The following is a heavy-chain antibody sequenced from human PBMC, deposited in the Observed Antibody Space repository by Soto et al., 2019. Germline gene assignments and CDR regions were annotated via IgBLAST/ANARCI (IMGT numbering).Heavy chain of an antibody. J-gene: IGHJ4*02. V-gene: IGHV4-31*03. Sequence: TLSLTCTVSGGSISSGGYYWSWIRQHPGKGLEWIGYIYYSGSTYYNPSLKSRVTISVDTSKNQFSLKLSSVTAADTAVYYCARVNSSGWLIGYYFDYWGQGTLVTAPQ. CDR1: GGSISSGGYY. CDR3: ARVNSSGWLIGYYFDY. CDR2: IYYSGST. D-gene: IGHD6-19*01.